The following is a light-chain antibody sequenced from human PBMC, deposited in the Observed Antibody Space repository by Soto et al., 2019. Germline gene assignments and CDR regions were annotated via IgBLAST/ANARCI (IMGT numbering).Light chain of an antibody. J-gene: IGKJ2*01. CDR3: LQFGTSPPAFT. Sequence: ESMLTQSPGTLSLSPGERATLSCRASQSVDSRFLTWYQQKPGQTPRLLIYGASIRATGIPHRFSGSGSGTDFTLIISRVEPEDSAVYYCLQFGTSPPAFTFGQGTKLEI. V-gene: IGKV3-20*01. CDR1: QSVDSRF. CDR2: GAS.